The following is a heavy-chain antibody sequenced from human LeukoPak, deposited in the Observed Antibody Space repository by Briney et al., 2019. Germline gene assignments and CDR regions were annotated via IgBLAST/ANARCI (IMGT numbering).Heavy chain of an antibody. V-gene: IGHV5-51*01. D-gene: IGHD3-10*01. J-gene: IGHJ5*02. Sequence: GESLKISCKGSGYSFSSYWIGWVRQMPGKGLEWMGIICPGDSDTRYSPSFEGQVTISADKSISTAYLQWSSLKASDTAMYYCAKLSGSLTNWFDPWGQGTLVTVSS. CDR1: GYSFSSYW. CDR2: ICPGDSDT. CDR3: AKLSGSLTNWFDP.